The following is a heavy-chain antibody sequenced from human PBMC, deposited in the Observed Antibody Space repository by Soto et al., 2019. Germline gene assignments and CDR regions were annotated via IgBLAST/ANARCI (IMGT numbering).Heavy chain of an antibody. Sequence: VQLVESGGGVVQPGRSLRLSCAASGFTFSDYAMHLVLQAPGKGLEWVAVVSHDGRTTHYADSVKGRFTISRDSSKNTVYLEMTSRRAEDTAVDYCAKGGRQWLVTSDFNYWGQGAQVTVSS. D-gene: IGHD6-19*01. V-gene: IGHV3-30*18. J-gene: IGHJ4*02. CDR3: AKGGRQWLVTSDFNY. CDR2: VSHDGRTT. CDR1: GFTFSDYA.